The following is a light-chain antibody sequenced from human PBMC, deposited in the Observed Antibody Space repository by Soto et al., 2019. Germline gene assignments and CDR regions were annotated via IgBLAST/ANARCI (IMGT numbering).Light chain of an antibody. CDR3: SSYTSSSTLL. Sequence: QSALTQPASVSGSPGQSITFSCTGTSNDIGGYNYVSWYQQHPGKAPKLMIFDVSNRPSGVSYRFSGSKSGNTASLTISGLQAEDEADYYCSSYTSSSTLLFGGGNKLTVL. V-gene: IGLV2-14*01. CDR1: SNDIGGYNY. CDR2: DVS. J-gene: IGLJ2*01.